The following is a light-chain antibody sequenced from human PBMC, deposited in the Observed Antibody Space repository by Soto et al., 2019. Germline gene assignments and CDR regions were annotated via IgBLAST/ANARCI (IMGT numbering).Light chain of an antibody. CDR3: QHSYSWP. CDR1: QSISTY. Sequence: DIQMTQSPSSLSASVGDRVTITCRASQSISTYLNWYQQKPGKAPKLLIYAASSLESGVPSRFSGSGSGTDFTLTISSLQPEDFGTYYCQHSYSWPFGGETKVDIK. CDR2: AAS. J-gene: IGKJ4*01. V-gene: IGKV1-39*01.